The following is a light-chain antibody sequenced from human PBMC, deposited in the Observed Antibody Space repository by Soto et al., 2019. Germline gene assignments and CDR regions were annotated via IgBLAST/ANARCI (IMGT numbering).Light chain of an antibody. CDR3: QHYNTYLDT. CDR1: QSISNW. Sequence: DIQMTQSPSTLSASVGDSVTISCRASQSISNWLAWYQQKQGNAPQLLIYDASTFQARAPSSFSGSGAGTEFSLTSSSVRPDDFATYYCQHYNTYLDTFGQGTRLEIK. J-gene: IGKJ2*01. CDR2: DAS. V-gene: IGKV1-5*01.